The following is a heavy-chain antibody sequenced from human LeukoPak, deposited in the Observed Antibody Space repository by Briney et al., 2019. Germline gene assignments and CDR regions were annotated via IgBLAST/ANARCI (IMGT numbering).Heavy chain of an antibody. V-gene: IGHV4-31*03. CDR1: GDSIRSNGYY. J-gene: IGHJ4*02. CDR3: ARVYYDVLTGYPVYYFDY. D-gene: IGHD3-9*01. CDR2: IHHSGSS. Sequence: SQTLSLTCTVSGDSIRSNGYYWIWIRQHPGEGLEWIGFIHHSGSSYCTPSLQSRVIISIDTSKNQFSLKLSSVTAADTAVYYCARVYYDVLTGYPVYYFDYWGQGTLVTVSS.